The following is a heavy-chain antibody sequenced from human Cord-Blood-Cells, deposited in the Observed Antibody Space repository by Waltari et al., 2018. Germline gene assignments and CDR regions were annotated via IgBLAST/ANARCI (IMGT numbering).Heavy chain of an antibody. D-gene: IGHD3-9*01. Sequence: QLQLQESGPGLVKPSETLSLTCTVSGGSISSSSYYWGWIRQPPGKGLEWIGSIYYSGSTYCNPSLKSRVTRSVDTSKNQFSLKLSSVTAADTAVYYCARLRYFDWLFDYWGQGTLVTVSS. CDR3: ARLRYFDWLFDY. V-gene: IGHV4-39*01. J-gene: IGHJ4*02. CDR2: IYYSGST. CDR1: GGSISSSSYY.